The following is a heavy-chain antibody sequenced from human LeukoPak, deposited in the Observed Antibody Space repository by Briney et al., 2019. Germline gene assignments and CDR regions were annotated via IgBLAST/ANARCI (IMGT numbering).Heavy chain of an antibody. J-gene: IGHJ4*02. Sequence: PGGSLRLSCTASGFTFVDYAMSWFRQAPGKGLEWVGFIRSKAYGGTTEHAASVKGRFTISRDDSNSIAYLQMNSLKTEDTAVYYCTRGGWSVVYWGQGTPVTVSS. CDR3: TRGGWSVVY. CDR1: GFTFVDYA. V-gene: IGHV3-49*03. D-gene: IGHD3-3*01. CDR2: IRSKAYGGTT.